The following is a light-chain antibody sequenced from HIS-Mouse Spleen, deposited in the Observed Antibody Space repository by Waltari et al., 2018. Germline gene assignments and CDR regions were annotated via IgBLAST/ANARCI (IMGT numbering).Light chain of an antibody. CDR1: QSVVYSSNNKNY. J-gene: IGKJ1*01. CDR2: WAS. V-gene: IGKV4-1*01. Sequence: DIVMTQSPDSLAVSLGERATINCKSSQSVVYSSNNKNYLAWYQQKPGQPPTLLIYWASTRESGVPDRFSGSGSGTDFTLTISSLQAEDVAVYYCQQYYSTPPTFGQGTKVEIK. CDR3: QQYYSTPPT.